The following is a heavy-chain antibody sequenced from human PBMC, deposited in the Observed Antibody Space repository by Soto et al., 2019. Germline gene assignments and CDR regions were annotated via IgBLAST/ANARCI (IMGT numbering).Heavy chain of an antibody. Sequence: PSXTLSLTGAVYGGSFSGYYCSWIVQPPGKGLEWIGEINHSGSTNYNPSLKSRVTISVDTSKNQFSLKLSSVTAADTAVYYCARVPLFGYSGSDYWGQGTLVTVSS. D-gene: IGHD5-12*01. CDR1: GGSFSGYY. V-gene: IGHV4-34*01. CDR3: ARVPLFGYSGSDY. J-gene: IGHJ4*02. CDR2: INHSGST.